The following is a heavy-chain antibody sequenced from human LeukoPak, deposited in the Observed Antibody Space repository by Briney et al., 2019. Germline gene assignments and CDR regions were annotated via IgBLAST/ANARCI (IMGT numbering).Heavy chain of an antibody. CDR1: GFTFSSYA. CDR3: AKEKWFGELEVYYYGMDV. CDR2: ISGSGGST. V-gene: IGHV3-23*01. D-gene: IGHD3-10*01. Sequence: GGSLRLSCAASGFTFSSYAMSWVRQAPGKGLEWVSAISGSGGSTYYADFVKGRFTISRDNSKNTLYLQMNSLRAEDTAVYYCAKEKWFGELEVYYYGMDVWGQGTTVTVSS. J-gene: IGHJ6*02.